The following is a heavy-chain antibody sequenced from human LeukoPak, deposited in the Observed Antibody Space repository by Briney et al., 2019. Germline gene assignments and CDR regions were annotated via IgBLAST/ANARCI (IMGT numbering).Heavy chain of an antibody. CDR2: INHSGST. CDR3: ARGGPPLLWFGEAKVPFDY. V-gene: IGHV4-34*01. Sequence: PSETLSLTCAVYGGSFSGYYWSWIRQPPGKGLEWIGEINHSGSTNYNPSLKSRVTISVDTSKNQFALKLSSVTAADTAVYYCARGGPPLLWFGEAKVPFDYWGKGTLATVSP. J-gene: IGHJ4*02. D-gene: IGHD3-10*01. CDR1: GGSFSGYY.